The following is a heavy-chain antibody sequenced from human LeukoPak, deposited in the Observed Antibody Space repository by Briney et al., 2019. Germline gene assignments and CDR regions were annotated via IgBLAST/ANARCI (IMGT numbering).Heavy chain of an antibody. CDR3: ARHPAYCSGGSCHDS. J-gene: IGHJ4*02. Sequence: GGSLRLSCAASGFTFSSYSMNWVRQAPGKGLEWVSSISSSSSYIYHADSVKGRFTISRDNAKNSLYLQMNSLRAEDTAVYYCARHPAYCSGGSCHDSWGQGTLVTVSS. CDR1: GFTFSSYS. V-gene: IGHV3-21*01. D-gene: IGHD2-15*01. CDR2: ISSSSSYI.